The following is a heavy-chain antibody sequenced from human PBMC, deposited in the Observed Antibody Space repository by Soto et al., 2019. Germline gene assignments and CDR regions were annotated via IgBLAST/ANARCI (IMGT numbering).Heavy chain of an antibody. CDR1: GFSFKNYE. Sequence: PGGSLRLSCAASGFSFKNYEMNWVRQAPGKGLEWISHISDSETAIYYAESVSGRFTISRDNAKRSLYLQMNSLTVEDTAVYYCAREMTTDLQYFVLWGQGILVTVFS. J-gene: IGHJ4*02. CDR3: AREMTTDLQYFVL. CDR2: ISDSETAI. D-gene: IGHD4-4*01. V-gene: IGHV3-48*03.